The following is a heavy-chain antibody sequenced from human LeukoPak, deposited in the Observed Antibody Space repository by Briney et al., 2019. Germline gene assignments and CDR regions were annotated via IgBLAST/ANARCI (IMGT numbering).Heavy chain of an antibody. CDR1: GFTFSSYG. J-gene: IGHJ6*02. Sequence: GGSLRLSCAASGFTFSSYGMHWVRQAPGKGLEWVAVISYDGSNKYYADSVKGRFTISRDNSKNTLYLQMNSLRAEDTAVYYCAKDLSQPSDAYDILTGYYKAYGMDVWGQGTTVTVSS. CDR2: ISYDGSNK. D-gene: IGHD3-9*01. CDR3: AKDLSQPSDAYDILTGYYKAYGMDV. V-gene: IGHV3-30*18.